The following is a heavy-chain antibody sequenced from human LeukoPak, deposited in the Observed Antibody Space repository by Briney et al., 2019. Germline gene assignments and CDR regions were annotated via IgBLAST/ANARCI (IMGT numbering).Heavy chain of an antibody. CDR3: ASELGHYYDSSGYQRDADY. CDR2: INSDGSST. J-gene: IGHJ4*02. V-gene: IGHV3-74*01. D-gene: IGHD3-22*01. CDR1: GFPFSSYW. Sequence: GALRLSCAASGFPFSSYWMHWVRQAPGKGLVWVSRINSDGSSTSYADSVKGRFTISRDNAKNTLYLQMNSLRAEDTAVYYCASELGHYYDSSGYQRDADYWGQGTLVTVSS.